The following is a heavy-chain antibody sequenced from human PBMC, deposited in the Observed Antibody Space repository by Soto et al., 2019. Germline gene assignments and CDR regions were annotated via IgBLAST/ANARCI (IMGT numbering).Heavy chain of an antibody. CDR2: INPKSGGT. CDR1: GYTFNDYY. Sequence: QVQLVQSGAEVRNPGASVKVSCKASGYTFNDYYMSWVRQAPGQGLEWMGWINPKSGGTNFAQKFQDRVSMTRDTSITPGYKELSRLSADDTAVYYCERGLDDCIGCSCYFASWGQGTLVTVSS. V-gene: IGHV1-2*02. D-gene: IGHD2-15*01. J-gene: IGHJ4*02. CDR3: ERGLDDCIGCSCYFAS.